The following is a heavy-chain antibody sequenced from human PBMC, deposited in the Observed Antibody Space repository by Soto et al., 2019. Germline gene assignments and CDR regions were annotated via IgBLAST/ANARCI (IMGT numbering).Heavy chain of an antibody. CDR2: IYYTGST. V-gene: IGHV4-59*11. J-gene: IGHJ4*02. D-gene: IGHD3-9*01. CDR1: GGSINNHY. Sequence: SETLSLTCTVSGGSINNHYWSWIRQPPEKGLEWIGYIYYTGSTNYNPSLKSRVTMSVDTSKNQFSLNLASLTAADTAIYYCARADWYSEYWGQGTLVTV. CDR3: ARADWYSEY.